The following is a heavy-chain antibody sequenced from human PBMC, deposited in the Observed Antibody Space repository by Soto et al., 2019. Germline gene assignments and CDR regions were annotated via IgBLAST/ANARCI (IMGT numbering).Heavy chain of an antibody. CDR3: ARVGHFGDFLEGFTGRYYYYYMDV. D-gene: IGHD3-3*01. CDR2: INSDGSST. V-gene: IGHV3-74*01. Sequence: GGSLRLSCAASGFTFSSYLMHWVRQAPGKGLVWVSRINSDGSSTSYADSVKGRFTISRDNAKNTLYLQMNSLRAEDTAVYYCARVGHFGDFLEGFTGRYYYYYMDVWGKGTTVTVSS. J-gene: IGHJ6*03. CDR1: GFTFSSYL.